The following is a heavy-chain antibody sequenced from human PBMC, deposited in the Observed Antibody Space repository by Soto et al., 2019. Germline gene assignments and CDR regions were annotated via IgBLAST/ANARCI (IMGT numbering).Heavy chain of an antibody. Sequence: EVQLLESGGGLVQPGGSLRLSCAASGFTFSSYAMSWVRQAPGKGLEWVSAISGSGGSTYYADSVNGRFTISRDNSKNTLYLQMNSLRAEDTAVYYCAKGGGEYCSGGSCQSYYYGMDVWGPGTTVTVSS. V-gene: IGHV3-23*01. CDR1: GFTFSSYA. CDR2: ISGSGGST. CDR3: AKGGGEYCSGGSCQSYYYGMDV. J-gene: IGHJ6*02. D-gene: IGHD2-15*01.